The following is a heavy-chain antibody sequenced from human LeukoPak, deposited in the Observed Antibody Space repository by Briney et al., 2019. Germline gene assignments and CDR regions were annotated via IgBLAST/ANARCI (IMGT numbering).Heavy chain of an antibody. D-gene: IGHD2-2*01. CDR3: AREILVVVPAAVLDWFDP. J-gene: IGHJ5*02. CDR2: IYYSGST. V-gene: IGHV4-30-4*08. CDR1: GGSISSGDYY. Sequence: SQTLSLTCTVSGGSISSGDYYWSWIRQPPGKGLEWIGYIYYSGSTYYNPSLKSRVTISVDTSKNQFSLKLSSVTAADTAVYYCAREILVVVPAAVLDWFDPWGQGTLVTVSS.